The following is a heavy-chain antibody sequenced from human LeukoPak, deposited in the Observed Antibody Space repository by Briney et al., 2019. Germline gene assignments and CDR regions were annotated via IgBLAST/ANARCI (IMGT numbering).Heavy chain of an antibody. CDR3: AKDHIVVVPAAIYNWFDP. Sequence: SETLSLTCTVSGGSISSGDYYWSWIRQPPGKGLEWIGYIYYSGSTYYNPSLKSRVTISVDTSKNQFSLKLSSVTAADTAVYYCAKDHIVVVPAAIYNWFDPWGQGTLVTVSS. CDR1: GGSISSGDYY. V-gene: IGHV4-30-4*01. J-gene: IGHJ5*02. CDR2: IYYSGST. D-gene: IGHD2-2*01.